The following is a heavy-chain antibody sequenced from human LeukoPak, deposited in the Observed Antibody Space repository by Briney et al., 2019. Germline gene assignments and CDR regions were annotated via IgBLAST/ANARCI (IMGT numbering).Heavy chain of an antibody. CDR2: IYPGDSDA. Sequence: GESLKISCKGSEYSFTNHWIAWVRQMPGKGLEWMGIIYPGDSDARYSPSFQGQVTISADKSISTAYLQWSSLKASDTAMYYCARQGGSYYDYWGQGTLLTVSS. CDR1: EYSFTNHW. CDR3: ARQGGSYYDY. J-gene: IGHJ4*02. D-gene: IGHD1-26*01. V-gene: IGHV5-51*01.